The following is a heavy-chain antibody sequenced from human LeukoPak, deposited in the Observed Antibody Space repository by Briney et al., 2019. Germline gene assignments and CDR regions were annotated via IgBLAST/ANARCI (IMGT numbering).Heavy chain of an antibody. Sequence: SETLSLTCTVSGASVNSGSSYWSWIRQPPGKGPEWIGNIYYSGSTHYNPSLKSRVIMSLDTSKNEFSLKLSSLTAADTAMYFCARENRGQTYGSLLDYWGQGTLVTVSS. CDR1: GASVNSGSSY. CDR3: ARENRGQTYGSLLDY. D-gene: IGHD4-17*01. CDR2: IYYSGST. V-gene: IGHV4-61*01. J-gene: IGHJ4*02.